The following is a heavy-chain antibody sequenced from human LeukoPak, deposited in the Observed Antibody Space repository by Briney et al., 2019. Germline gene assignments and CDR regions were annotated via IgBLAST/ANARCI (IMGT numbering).Heavy chain of an antibody. CDR3: AELGITMIGGV. D-gene: IGHD3-10*02. J-gene: IGHJ6*04. CDR1: GFPFSSYS. Sequence: GGSLRLSCAASGFPFSSYSMNWVRQAPGKGLEWISYITSSISTIYYADSVKGRFTISRDNAKNSLYLQMNSLRAEDTAVYYCAELGITMIGGVWGKGTTVTISS. V-gene: IGHV3-48*04. CDR2: ITSSISTI.